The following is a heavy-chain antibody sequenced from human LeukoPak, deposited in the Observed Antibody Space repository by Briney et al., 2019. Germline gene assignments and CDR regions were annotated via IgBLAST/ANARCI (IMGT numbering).Heavy chain of an antibody. CDR2: INHSGST. D-gene: IGHD6-19*01. CDR1: GGSFSGYY. CDR3: ARASSGWYSRLDY. J-gene: IGHJ4*02. Sequence: PSETLSLNCAVYGGSFSGYYWSWIRQPPGKGLEWIGEINHSGSTNYNPSLKSRVTISVDTSKSQFSLKLSSVTAADTAVYYCARASSGWYSRLDYWGQGTLVTVSS. V-gene: IGHV4-34*01.